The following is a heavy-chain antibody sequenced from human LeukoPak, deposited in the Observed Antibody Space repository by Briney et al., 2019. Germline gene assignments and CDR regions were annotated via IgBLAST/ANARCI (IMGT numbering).Heavy chain of an antibody. D-gene: IGHD3-10*01. CDR3: ARSDYSGSGTYTEFDAFDI. CDR1: GYTFTRYY. J-gene: IGHJ3*02. V-gene: IGHV1-46*01. Sequence: GASVKVSCKAPGYTFTRYYMHWVRQAPGRWLEWMGIINPSGGSTSYAQKFQGRVTISMDTSKNQFSLKLSSVTAADSAVYYCARSDYSGSGTYTEFDAFDIWGQGPMVTVSS. CDR2: INPSGGST.